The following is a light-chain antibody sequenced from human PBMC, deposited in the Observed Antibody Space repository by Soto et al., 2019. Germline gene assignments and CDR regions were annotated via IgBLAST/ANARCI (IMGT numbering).Light chain of an antibody. CDR1: QSVSSNY. V-gene: IGKV3-20*01. Sequence: EIVLTQSPGTLSLSPGEGATLSCRASQSVSSNYLAWHQHKPGQAPRLLIYGASSRATGIADRFSGSGSGTDFTLTISRLEPEDFAVDYCQQYGSSPTFGGGTKVEIK. CDR3: QQYGSSPT. J-gene: IGKJ4*01. CDR2: GAS.